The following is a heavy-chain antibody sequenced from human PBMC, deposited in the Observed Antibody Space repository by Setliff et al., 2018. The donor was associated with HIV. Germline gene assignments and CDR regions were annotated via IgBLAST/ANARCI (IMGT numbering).Heavy chain of an antibody. D-gene: IGHD3-22*01. CDR3: ARVASYFDGDGYYYMPRWYFDL. J-gene: IGHJ2*01. CDR1: GYSISSGYY. CDR2: FYHSGSS. Sequence: SETLSLTCTVSGYSISSGYYWGWIRQPPGKGLEWIASFYHSGSSYYNASLKSRVTISIDTSTDQFSLKLSSVTAADTAVYYCARVASYFDGDGYYYMPRWYFDLWGRGTLVTSPQ. V-gene: IGHV4-38-2*02.